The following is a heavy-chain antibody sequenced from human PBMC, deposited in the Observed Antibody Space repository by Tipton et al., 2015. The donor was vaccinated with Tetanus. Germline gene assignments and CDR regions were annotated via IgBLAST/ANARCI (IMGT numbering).Heavy chain of an antibody. J-gene: IGHJ3*01. CDR1: GFTFKNYA. Sequence: SLRLSCAASGFTFKNYAMNWVRQGPSKGLEWISSITTSGGRTYYAESVEGRFTIARDDAKNSLYLQMNSLRSEDTGIYYCARLVSNAFDVWGQGTVVTVSS. CDR3: ARLVSNAFDV. D-gene: IGHD2-8*02. CDR2: ITTSGGRT. V-gene: IGHV3-21*04.